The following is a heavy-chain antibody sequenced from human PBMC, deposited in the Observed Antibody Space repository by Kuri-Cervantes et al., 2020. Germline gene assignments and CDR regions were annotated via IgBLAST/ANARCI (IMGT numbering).Heavy chain of an antibody. Sequence: SETLSLTCAVYGGSFSGYYWSWIRQPPGKGLEWLGEINHSGSTTLKSRVTISVDTSKNQFSLKLTSVTAADTAVYYCARGLGSGYYIPGFDYWGQGTLVTVSS. CDR1: GGSFSGYY. CDR3: ARGLGSGYYIPGFDY. CDR2: INHSGST. J-gene: IGHJ4*02. V-gene: IGHV4-34*01. D-gene: IGHD3-3*01.